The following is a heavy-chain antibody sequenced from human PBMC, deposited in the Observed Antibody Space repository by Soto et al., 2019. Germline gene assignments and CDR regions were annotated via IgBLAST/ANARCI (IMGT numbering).Heavy chain of an antibody. CDR1: GGSISSYF. J-gene: IGHJ5*02. Sequence: PSETLSLTCTVSGGSISSYFWSWIRQPPGKGLEWIGHIYYSGNIKYNPSLKSRPTISVDTSKNQFSLKVNSVTAADTAVYYCATTYGGNSFAFDPWGPGTLVTVSS. CDR3: ATTYGGNSFAFDP. D-gene: IGHD4-17*01. V-gene: IGHV4-59*08. CDR2: IYYSGNI.